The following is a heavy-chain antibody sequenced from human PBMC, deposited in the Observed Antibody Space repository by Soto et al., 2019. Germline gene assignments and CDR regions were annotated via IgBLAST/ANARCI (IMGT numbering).Heavy chain of an antibody. CDR2: IYYSGST. CDR1: GGSISSGGYY. D-gene: IGHD2-15*01. Sequence: LSLTCTVSGGSISSGGYYWSWIRQHPGKGLEWIGYIYYSGSTYYNPSLKSRVTISVDTSKNQFSLKLSSVTAADTAVYYCARAGCSGGSCYLGGWFDPWGQGTLVTVSS. J-gene: IGHJ5*02. V-gene: IGHV4-31*03. CDR3: ARAGCSGGSCYLGGWFDP.